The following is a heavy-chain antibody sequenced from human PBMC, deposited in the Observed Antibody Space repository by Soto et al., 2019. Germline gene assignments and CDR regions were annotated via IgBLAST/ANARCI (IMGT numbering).Heavy chain of an antibody. CDR2: ISGSGGST. Sequence: PGGSLRLSCAASGFTFSSYALSWVRQAPGKGLERVSAISGSGGSTSYADSVKGRFTISRDNAKNTLYLQMNSLRAEDTAVYYCANYPPVRYDSSGYYSGSYWGQGTLVTVSA. CDR1: GFTFSSYA. D-gene: IGHD3-22*01. CDR3: ANYPPVRYDSSGYYSGSY. J-gene: IGHJ4*02. V-gene: IGHV3-23*01.